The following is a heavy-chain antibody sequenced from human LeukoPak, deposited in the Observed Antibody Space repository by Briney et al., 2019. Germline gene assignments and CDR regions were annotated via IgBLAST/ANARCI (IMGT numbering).Heavy chain of an antibody. CDR2: IYPGDSDT. CDR1: GYSFTSYW. D-gene: IGHD2-2*01. Sequence: GESLKISCKGSGYSFTSYWISWVRQMPGKGLEWMGIIYPGDSDTRYSPSFQGQVTISADKSISTAYLQWSSLKASDTAIYYCARQWGDCSSTSCYSAYWGQGTLVTVSS. V-gene: IGHV5-51*01. J-gene: IGHJ4*02. CDR3: ARQWGDCSSTSCYSAY.